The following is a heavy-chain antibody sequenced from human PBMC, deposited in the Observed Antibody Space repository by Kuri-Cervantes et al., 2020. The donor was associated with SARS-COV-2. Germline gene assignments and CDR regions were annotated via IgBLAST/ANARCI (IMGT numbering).Heavy chain of an antibody. CDR1: GYTFTSYY. CDR3: ARDVFPAYYYDSSGPTPGMW. D-gene: IGHD3-22*01. Sequence: GGSLRLSCKASGYTFTSYYMHWVRQAPGQGLEWMGIINPSGGSTSYAQKFQGRVTMTRDTSTSTVYMELSSLRSEDTAVYYCARDVFPAYYYDSSGPTPGMWWGQGTLLTVSS. CDR2: INPSGGST. J-gene: IGHJ4*02. V-gene: IGHV1-46*01.